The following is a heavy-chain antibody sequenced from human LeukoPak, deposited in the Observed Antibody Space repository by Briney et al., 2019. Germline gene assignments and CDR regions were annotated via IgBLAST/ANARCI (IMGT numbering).Heavy chain of an antibody. Sequence: GGSLRLSCAASGFTFSSYWMSWVRQAPGKGLEWVSFIYSGGNTHYSDSVKGRFTISRDNSKNTLYLQMNSLRAEDTAVYYCARRAGEYSHPYDYWGQGTLVTVSS. V-gene: IGHV3-53*01. D-gene: IGHD4-17*01. CDR3: ARRAGEYSHPYDY. CDR1: GFTFSSYW. CDR2: IYSGGNT. J-gene: IGHJ4*02.